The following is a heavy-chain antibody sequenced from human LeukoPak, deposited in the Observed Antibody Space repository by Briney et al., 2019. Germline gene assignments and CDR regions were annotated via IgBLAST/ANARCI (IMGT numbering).Heavy chain of an antibody. V-gene: IGHV1-8*01. CDR2: MNPNSGYT. CDR3: ARGVSWYFDL. CDR1: GYTFTSYD. J-gene: IGHJ2*01. Sequence: ASVKVSCKASGYTFTSYDINWVRQATGQGLEWMGWMNPNSGYTDYAQKFQGRVTMTRNTSISTAYMELSSLRSEDTAVYYCARGVSWYFDLWGRGTLVTVSS.